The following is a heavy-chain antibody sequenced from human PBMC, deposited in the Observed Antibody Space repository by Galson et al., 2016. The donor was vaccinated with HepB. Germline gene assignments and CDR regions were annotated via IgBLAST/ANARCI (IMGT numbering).Heavy chain of an antibody. CDR1: GFSFTNYA. V-gene: IGHV1-3*03. CDR3: AREGPIIGTLNY. Sequence: SCKASGFSFTNYAFHWVRQASGQGPQWLGWINARNGEAKYSQVFQDRVTISRDTSATTVYMEVTSLTSEDTAVYYCAREGPIIGTLNYWGQGTLVTVTS. J-gene: IGHJ4*02. D-gene: IGHD1-7*01. CDR2: INARNGEA.